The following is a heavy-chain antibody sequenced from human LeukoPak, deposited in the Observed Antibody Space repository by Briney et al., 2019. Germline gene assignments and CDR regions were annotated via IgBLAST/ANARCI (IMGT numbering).Heavy chain of an antibody. CDR3: ARGGGLDV. D-gene: IGHD3-16*01. CDR1: GFTFCSYW. V-gene: IGHV3-7*03. Sequence: GGSLRLSCAASGFTFCSYWMNWAREARGKGLEGVASINRNGNVEYYVVSVKGRFTISRDNAKNSLYLQMSNVRAEDGGVYFCARGGGLDVWGQGATVTVSS. J-gene: IGHJ6*02. CDR2: INRNGNVE.